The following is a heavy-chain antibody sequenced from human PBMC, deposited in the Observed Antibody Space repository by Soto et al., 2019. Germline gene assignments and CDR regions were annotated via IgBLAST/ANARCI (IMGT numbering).Heavy chain of an antibody. CDR1: GGSFSGYY. CDR2: INHSGST. D-gene: IGHD3-10*01. CDR3: ARLFHGLAAPTFYY. J-gene: IGHJ4*02. V-gene: IGHV4-34*01. Sequence: PSETLSLTCAVYGGSFSGYYWSWIRQPPGKGLEWIGEINHSGSTNYNPSLKSRVTISVDTSKNQFSLKLSSVTAADTAVYYCARLFHGLAAPTFYYWGQGTLVTVSS.